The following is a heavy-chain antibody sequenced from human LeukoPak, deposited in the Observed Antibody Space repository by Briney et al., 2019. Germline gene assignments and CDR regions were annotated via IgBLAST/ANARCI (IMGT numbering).Heavy chain of an antibody. CDR3: AIDPNGDYIGAFDF. Sequence: PGGSLRLSCAVSGLTFSRYAMTWVRQAPGKGLEWVSAITGSGGGTYYADSVKGRFTISRDNSKNTLYLQMSSLRAEDTAVYYCAIDPNGDYIGAFDFWGQGTMVTVSS. D-gene: IGHD4-17*01. V-gene: IGHV3-23*01. CDR2: ITGSGGGT. J-gene: IGHJ3*01. CDR1: GLTFSRYA.